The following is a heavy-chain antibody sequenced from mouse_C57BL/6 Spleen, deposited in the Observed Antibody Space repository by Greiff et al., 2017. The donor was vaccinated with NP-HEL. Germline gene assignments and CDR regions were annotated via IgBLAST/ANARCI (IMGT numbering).Heavy chain of an antibody. Sequence: VQLKESGPELVKPGASVKIPCKASGYTFTDYNMDWVKQSHGKSLAWIGDINPNNGGTIYNQKFKGKATLTVDKSSSTAYMELRSLTSEDTAVYYCARSSNYERFAYWGQGTLVTVSA. J-gene: IGHJ3*01. CDR1: GYTFTDYN. V-gene: IGHV1-18*01. D-gene: IGHD2-5*01. CDR3: ARSSNYERFAY. CDR2: INPNNGGT.